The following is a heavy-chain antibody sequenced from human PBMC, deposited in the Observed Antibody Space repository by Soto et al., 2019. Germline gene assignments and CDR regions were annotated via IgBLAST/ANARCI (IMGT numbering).Heavy chain of an antibody. Sequence: GGSLRLSCAASGFTLRDHAIHWVRQAPGKGREWLAIIWNDGSNKFYAGSVQGRFTISRDNSKNTVYLQMNTLSAEDTAVYYCARALFPDVNIYAMDVWGQGTTVTVSS. CDR3: ARALFPDVNIYAMDV. J-gene: IGHJ6*02. V-gene: IGHV3-33*01. CDR2: IWNDGSNK. CDR1: GFTLRDHA.